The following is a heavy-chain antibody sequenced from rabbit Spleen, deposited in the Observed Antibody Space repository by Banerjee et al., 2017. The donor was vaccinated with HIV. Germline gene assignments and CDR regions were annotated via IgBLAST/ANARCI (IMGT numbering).Heavy chain of an antibody. CDR3: ARGGASGSGGYLYGMDL. CDR1: GFSFSSSYW. J-gene: IGHJ6*01. D-gene: IGHD1-1*01. Sequence: QSLEESGEDLVKPGGTLTLTCTASGFSFSSSYWICWVRQAPGKGLEWIACIYTGSSGSTYYASWAKGRFTISKTSSTTVTLQMTSLTAADTATYFCARGGASGSGGYLYGMDLWGPGTLVTVS. V-gene: IGHV1S40*01. CDR2: IYTGSSGST.